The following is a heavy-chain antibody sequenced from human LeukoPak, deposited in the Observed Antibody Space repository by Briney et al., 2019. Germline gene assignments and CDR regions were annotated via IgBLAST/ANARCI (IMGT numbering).Heavy chain of an antibody. D-gene: IGHD3-10*01. CDR3: ALNMVGGQIFDF. CDR1: GFTFSNYW. Sequence: GGSLRLSWAASGFTFSNYWMSWVRQAPGRGLEWVADIKRDESEQHYVDSVKGRFPISRDNVKNSLYLQMNSLRAEDTAVYYCALNMVGGQIFDFWGQGTLVTVSS. J-gene: IGHJ4*02. CDR2: IKRDESEQ. V-gene: IGHV3-7*01.